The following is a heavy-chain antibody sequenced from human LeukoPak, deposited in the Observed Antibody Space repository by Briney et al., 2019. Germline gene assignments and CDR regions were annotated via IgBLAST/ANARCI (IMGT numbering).Heavy chain of an antibody. CDR2: IIPIFGTT. Sequence: SVKVSCKASGGTFSSDGVNWVRQAPGQGLEWMGRIIPIFGTTNYAQKFQGRVTISADKSTSSVYLELSSLRSGDTAFYYCARRDLYGDYVHWGQGTLVTVSS. V-gene: IGHV1-69*06. CDR1: GGTFSSDG. CDR3: ARRDLYGDYVH. J-gene: IGHJ4*02. D-gene: IGHD4-17*01.